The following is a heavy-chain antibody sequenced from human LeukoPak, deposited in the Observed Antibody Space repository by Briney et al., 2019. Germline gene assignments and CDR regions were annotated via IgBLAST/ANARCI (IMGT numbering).Heavy chain of an antibody. D-gene: IGHD3-22*01. CDR3: AGGDYYDSRIEAFDI. Sequence: PGVSLRLSCAASGFTVSSNYMSWVRQAPGKGLEWVSVIYSGGSTYYADSVKGRFTISRDNSKNTLYLQMNSLRAEDTAVYYCAGGDYYDSRIEAFDIWGQGTMVTVSS. J-gene: IGHJ3*02. CDR1: GFTVSSNY. V-gene: IGHV3-53*01. CDR2: IYSGGST.